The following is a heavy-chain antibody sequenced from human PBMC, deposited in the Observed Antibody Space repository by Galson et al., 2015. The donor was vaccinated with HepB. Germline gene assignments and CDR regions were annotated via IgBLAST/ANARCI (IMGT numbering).Heavy chain of an antibody. V-gene: IGHV3-49*03. CDR2: IRSKAYGGTT. D-gene: IGHD3-22*01. CDR3: TRGYYYDSSGYYYVGYFQH. Sequence: SLRLSCAASGFTFGDYAMSWFRQAPGKGLEWVGFIRSKAYGGTTEYAASVKGRFTISRDDSKSIAYLQMNSLKTEYTAVYYCTRGYYYDSSGYYYVGYFQHWGQGTLVTVSS. J-gene: IGHJ1*01. CDR1: GFTFGDYA.